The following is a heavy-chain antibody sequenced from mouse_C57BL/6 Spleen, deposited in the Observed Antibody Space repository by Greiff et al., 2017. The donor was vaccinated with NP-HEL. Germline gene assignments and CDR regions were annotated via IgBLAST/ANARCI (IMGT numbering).Heavy chain of an antibody. J-gene: IGHJ2*01. CDR2: IYPGSGST. CDR3: ARGDGYYDY. Sequence: QVQLQQSGAEPVKPGASVKMSCKASGYTFTSYWITWVKQRPGQGLEWLGDIYPGSGSTNYNEKFKSKATLTVDTSSSTAYMQLSSLTSEDSAVYYCARGDGYYDYWGQGTTLTVSS. CDR1: GYTFTSYW. V-gene: IGHV1-55*01. D-gene: IGHD2-3*01.